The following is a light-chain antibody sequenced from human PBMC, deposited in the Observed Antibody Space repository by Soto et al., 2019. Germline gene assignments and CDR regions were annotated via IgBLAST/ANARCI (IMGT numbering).Light chain of an antibody. Sequence: DIQLIQSPPFLSASVGDRVTITCRASQDISRVLAWYQQKPGKAPKLLSDAAYGLQSGVPTRFRGTGSGTEFTLTSSSLQPEDFATYYCQQRDSYPRTFGVGTKVEIK. CDR1: QDISRV. V-gene: IGKV1-9*01. CDR2: AAY. J-gene: IGKJ1*01. CDR3: QQRDSYPRT.